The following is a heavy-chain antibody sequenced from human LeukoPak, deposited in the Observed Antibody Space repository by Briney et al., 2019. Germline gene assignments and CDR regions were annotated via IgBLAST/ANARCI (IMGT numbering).Heavy chain of an antibody. CDR3: ARDPLSSSWRNYYMDV. CDR1: GFTFSRYW. V-gene: IGHV3-74*01. J-gene: IGHJ6*03. D-gene: IGHD6-13*01. CDR2: INSDGSRT. Sequence: GGSLRLSCEASGFTFSRYWMHWVRQAPGKGLVWVSRINSDGSRTTYADSVKGRFTISRDNSKNTLYLQMNSLRAEDTAVYYCARDPLSSSWRNYYMDVWGKGTTVTISS.